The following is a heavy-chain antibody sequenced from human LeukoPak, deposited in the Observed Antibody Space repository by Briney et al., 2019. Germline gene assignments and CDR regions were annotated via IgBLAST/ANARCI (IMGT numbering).Heavy chain of an antibody. D-gene: IGHD4-23*01. V-gene: IGHV4-30-4*02. CDR2: IYYSGST. CDR1: GGSISSGDYY. Sequence: KTSETLSLTCTVSGGSISSGDYYWSWIRQPPGKGLEWIGYIYYSGSTYYNPSLKSRVNISVDTSKNQFSLKLSSVTAADTAVYYCARDPGGFEPFDYWGQGTLVTVSS. J-gene: IGHJ4*02. CDR3: ARDPGGFEPFDY.